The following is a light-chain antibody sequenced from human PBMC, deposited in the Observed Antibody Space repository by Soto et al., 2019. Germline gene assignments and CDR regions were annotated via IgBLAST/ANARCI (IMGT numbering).Light chain of an antibody. V-gene: IGLV1-40*01. CDR2: GNT. CDR1: ISNIGAGYD. CDR3: QSYDSSLSAYV. J-gene: IGLJ1*01. Sequence: QSVLTQPPSVSGAPGQRVTISCTGTISNIGAGYDVHWYQQFPGTAPKLLIYGNTNRPSGVPDRFSGSKSGTSASLAITGLQAEDEADYYCQSYDSSLSAYVFGTATKVTVL.